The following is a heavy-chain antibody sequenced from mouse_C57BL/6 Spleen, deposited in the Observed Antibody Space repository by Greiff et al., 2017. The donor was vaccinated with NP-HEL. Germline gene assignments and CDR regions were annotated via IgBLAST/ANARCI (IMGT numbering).Heavy chain of an antibody. V-gene: IGHV1-85*01. CDR3: ARGDYGSSYDAMDY. CDR1: GYTFTSYD. CDR2: IYPRDGST. J-gene: IGHJ4*01. D-gene: IGHD1-1*01. Sequence: QVQLKESGPELVKPGASVKLSCKASGYTFTSYDINWVKQRPGQGLEWIGWIYPRDGSTKYNEKFKGKATLTVDTSSSTAYMELHSLTSEDSAVYFCARGDYGSSYDAMDYWGQGTSVTVSS.